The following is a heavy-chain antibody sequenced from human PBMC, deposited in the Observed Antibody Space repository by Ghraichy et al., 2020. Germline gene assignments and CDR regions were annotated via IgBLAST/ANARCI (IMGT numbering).Heavy chain of an antibody. CDR2: IIPIFGTA. V-gene: IGHV1-69*05. CDR3: AREEGDAGLPLVY. Sequence: SVKVSCKASGGTFSSYAISWVRQAPGQGLEWMGGIIPIFGTANYAQKFQGRVTITTDESTSTAYMELSSLRSEDTAVYYCAREEGDAGLPLVYWGQGTLVTVST. J-gene: IGHJ4*02. D-gene: IGHD3-16*01. CDR1: GGTFSSYA.